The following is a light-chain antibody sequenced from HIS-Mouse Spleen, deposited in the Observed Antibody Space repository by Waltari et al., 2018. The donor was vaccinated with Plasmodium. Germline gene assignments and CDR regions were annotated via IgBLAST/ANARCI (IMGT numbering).Light chain of an antibody. CDR2: SAS. CDR1: QSISSS. Sequence: DIQMTHSPSSLSASVGDRVPITCRASQSISSSLTWYQQKPGKAPKLLIYSASSLHSGGTSGCCGSGSGTDFTLTISSLQPEDFATYYCQQSYSTPGTFGGGTKVEIK. V-gene: IGKV1-39*01. CDR3: QQSYSTPGT. J-gene: IGKJ4*01.